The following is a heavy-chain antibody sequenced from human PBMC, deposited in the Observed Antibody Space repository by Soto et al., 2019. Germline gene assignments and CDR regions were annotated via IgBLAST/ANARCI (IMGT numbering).Heavy chain of an antibody. CDR2: ISAYNGNT. J-gene: IGHJ5*02. CDR1: GYSLTSNG. CDR3: ARKDVDWGWFDP. Sequence: TSVKVTCEDSGYSLTSNGRSWVRQAPGQGLEWMGWISAYNGNTNYAQKLQGRVTMTTDTSTSTAYMELRSLRSDDTAVYYCARKDVDWGWFDPWGQGTLVTVSS. V-gene: IGHV1-18*01. D-gene: IGHD7-27*01.